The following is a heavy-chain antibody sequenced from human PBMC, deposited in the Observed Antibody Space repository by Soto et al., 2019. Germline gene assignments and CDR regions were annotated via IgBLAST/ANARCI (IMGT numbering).Heavy chain of an antibody. CDR2: IDPSDSYT. CDR3: ARHIVVVPAAMEGYYYYGMDV. V-gene: IGHV5-10-1*01. CDR1: GYSFTSYW. D-gene: IGHD2-2*01. J-gene: IGHJ6*02. Sequence: GESLKISCKGSGYSFTSYWISWVRQKPGKGLEWMGRIDPSDSYTNYSPSFQGHVTISADKSISTAYLQWSSLKASDTAMYYCARHIVVVPAAMEGYYYYGMDVWGQGTTVTVSS.